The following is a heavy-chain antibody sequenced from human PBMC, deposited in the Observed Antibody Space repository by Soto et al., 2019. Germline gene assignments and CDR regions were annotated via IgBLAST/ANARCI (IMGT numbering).Heavy chain of an antibody. CDR1: GFTFSSYA. CDR2: ISHDGINK. Sequence: GGSLRLSCAASGFTFSSYAMNWVRQAPGKGLEWVALISHDGINKYYADSVRGRFTIPRDSSTNTLYLQMNSLRAADTAVYYCGRCTSTSCHLGSDYWGQGTLVTVSS. J-gene: IGHJ4*02. V-gene: IGHV3-30-3*01. CDR3: GRCTSTSCHLGSDY. D-gene: IGHD2-2*01.